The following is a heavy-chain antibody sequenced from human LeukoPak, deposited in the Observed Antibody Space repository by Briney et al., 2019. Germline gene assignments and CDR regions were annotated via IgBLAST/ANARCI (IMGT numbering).Heavy chain of an antibody. D-gene: IGHD2-2*01. Sequence: GGSLRLSCAASGFTVSSNYMSWVRQAPGKGLEWVSVIYSGGSTYYADSVKGRFTISRDNSKNTLYLQMNSLRAGDTAVYYCARLVVFRSYFDYWGQGTLVTVSS. V-gene: IGHV3-53*01. J-gene: IGHJ4*02. CDR1: GFTVSSNY. CDR3: ARLVVFRSYFDY. CDR2: IYSGGST.